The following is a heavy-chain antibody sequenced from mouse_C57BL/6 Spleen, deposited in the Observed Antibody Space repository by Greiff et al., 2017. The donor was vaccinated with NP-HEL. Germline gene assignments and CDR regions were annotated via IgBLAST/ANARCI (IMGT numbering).Heavy chain of an antibody. Sequence: QVQLQQSGAELVRPGSSVKLSCKASGYTFTSYWMHWVKQRPIQGLEWIGNIDPSDSETHYNQKFKDKATLTVDKSSSTAYMQLSSLTSEDSAVYYCAREEPTGFAYWGQGTLVTVSA. CDR1: GYTFTSYW. D-gene: IGHD4-1*02. CDR2: IDPSDSET. V-gene: IGHV1-52*01. CDR3: AREEPTGFAY. J-gene: IGHJ3*01.